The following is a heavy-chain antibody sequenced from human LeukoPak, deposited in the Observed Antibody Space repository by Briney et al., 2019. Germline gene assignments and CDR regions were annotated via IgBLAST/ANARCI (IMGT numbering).Heavy chain of an antibody. V-gene: IGHV3-21*04. D-gene: IGHD1-7*01. CDR3: ARDVLADHVESGTSPPFFDY. CDR1: GFTFSSYS. Sequence: GGSLRLSCAASGFTFSSYSMNWVRQAPGKGLEWVSSISSSSSYIYYADSVKGRFTISRDNAKNSLYLQMNSLRAEDTAVYYCARDVLADHVESGTSPPFFDYWGQGTLVTVSS. J-gene: IGHJ4*02. CDR2: ISSSSSYI.